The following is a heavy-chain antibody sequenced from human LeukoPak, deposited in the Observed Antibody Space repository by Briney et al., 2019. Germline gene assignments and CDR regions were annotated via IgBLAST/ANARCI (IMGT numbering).Heavy chain of an antibody. D-gene: IGHD6-19*01. CDR3: AKPSSGYGSFDS. CDR1: GFTFRSYA. Sequence: GGSLRLSCPAPGFTFRSYAMSWVRQAPGKRLEWVSAISSSSTNTYYADSVKGRFTISRDNSKNTLYLQMNSPKAEDTAVYYCAKPSSGYGSFDSWGQGTLVTVSS. CDR2: ISSSSTNT. V-gene: IGHV3-23*01. J-gene: IGHJ4*02.